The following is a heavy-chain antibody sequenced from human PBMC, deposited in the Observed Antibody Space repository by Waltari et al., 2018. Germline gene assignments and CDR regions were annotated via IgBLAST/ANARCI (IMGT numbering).Heavy chain of an antibody. CDR2: SRSLGDIT. Sequence: EMQLLESGGGLVQPGGSLRLSCRASPFGFRRHALNWVRQAPGREPEWVATSRSLGDITYYADSVQGRFIVSRDSTKNTLYLQMSSLRVDDTAIYYCAQDSFFHLMHAFDSWGQGTMVTVSS. J-gene: IGHJ3*01. CDR3: AQDSFFHLMHAFDS. CDR1: PFGFRRHA. V-gene: IGHV3-23*01.